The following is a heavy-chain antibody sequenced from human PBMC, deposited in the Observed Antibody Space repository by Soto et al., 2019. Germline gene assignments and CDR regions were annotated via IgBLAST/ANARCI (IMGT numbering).Heavy chain of an antibody. V-gene: IGHV3-23*01. CDR1: GFTFSSYA. D-gene: IGHD6-19*01. Sequence: EVQLLESGGGLVQPGGSLRLSCAASGFTFSSYAMSWVRQAPGKGLEWVSAISGSGGSTYYAASVKGRFTISRDNSNNTLYLQMNSLRAEDTAVYYCAKAAVAGTRYFQHWGQGTLVTVSS. CDR3: AKAAVAGTRYFQH. J-gene: IGHJ1*01. CDR2: ISGSGGST.